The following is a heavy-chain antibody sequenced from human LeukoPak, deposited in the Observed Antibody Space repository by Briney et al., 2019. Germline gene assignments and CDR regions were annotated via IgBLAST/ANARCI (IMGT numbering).Heavy chain of an antibody. J-gene: IGHJ4*02. CDR3: ARVGVFGYCTRDSCHSPLDY. Sequence: SDTLSLTCAVSGYSISSNNWWAWIRQPPGKGLEWIGYIYYSGNTYYNPSLKSRVTISVDTSNNQFSLNLASVTAADTTVYYCARVGVFGYCTRDSCHSPLDYWGQGTLVTVSS. V-gene: IGHV4-28*03. D-gene: IGHD2-15*01. CDR1: GYSISSNNW. CDR2: IYYSGNT.